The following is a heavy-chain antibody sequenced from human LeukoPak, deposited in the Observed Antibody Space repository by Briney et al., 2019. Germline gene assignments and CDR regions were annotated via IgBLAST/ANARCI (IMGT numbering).Heavy chain of an antibody. D-gene: IGHD3-3*01. J-gene: IGHJ6*03. CDR2: MNPNSGNT. CDR3: ARRIYNFWSGADYYYMDV. Sequence: GASVKVSCKASGYTFTSYDINWVRQATGQGLEWMGWMNPNSGNTGYAQKFQGRVTITRNTSISTAYMELSSLRSEDTAVYYCARRIYNFWSGADYYYMDVWGKGTTVTASS. CDR1: GYTFTSYD. V-gene: IGHV1-8*03.